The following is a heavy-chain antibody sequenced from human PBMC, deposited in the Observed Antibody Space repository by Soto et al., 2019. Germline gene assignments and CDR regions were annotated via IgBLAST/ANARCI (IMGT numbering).Heavy chain of an antibody. J-gene: IGHJ3*02. D-gene: IGHD3-3*01. Sequence: QLHLVQSGAVVKKPGASVTVSCSASGYPVTAYYMHWVRQAPGRGLEWMGGINPATGAAKYKQTFQGRVTMTRETSTSTVFMELSGLTSGDTAVFYCARGGGVGVAGSAAFDMWGQGTLVTVSS. V-gene: IGHV1-2*02. CDR2: INPATGAA. CDR1: GYPVTAYY. CDR3: ARGGGVGVAGSAAFDM.